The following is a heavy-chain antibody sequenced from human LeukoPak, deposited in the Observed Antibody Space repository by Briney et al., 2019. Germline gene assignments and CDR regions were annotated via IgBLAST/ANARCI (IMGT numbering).Heavy chain of an antibody. CDR3: ARGWGSRWYYFDF. CDR2: IDTSGTT. CDR1: GGSISDFY. V-gene: IGHV4-4*07. Sequence: SETLSLTCTVSGGSISDFYWSWIWQPAGKGLEWIGRIDTSGTTNSNPSLKSRVTMSVDTSKNQFSLRVTSVTAADTAIYYCARGWGSRWYYFDFWGQGTLVTVSS. J-gene: IGHJ4*02. D-gene: IGHD6-13*01.